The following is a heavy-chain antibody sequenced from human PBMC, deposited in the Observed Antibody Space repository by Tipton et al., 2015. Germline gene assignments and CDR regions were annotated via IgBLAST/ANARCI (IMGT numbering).Heavy chain of an antibody. CDR3: ARGYSGSYLPFDY. CDR1: GDSVSSNSAA. D-gene: IGHD1-26*01. J-gene: IGHJ4*02. V-gene: IGHV6-1*01. Sequence: LRLSCDISGDSVSSNSAAWNWIRQSPSRGLEWLGRTYYRSKWYDDYAVSVKSRITINPDTSKNQFSLQLNSVTPEDTAVYYCARGYSGSYLPFDYWGQGTLVTVSS. CDR2: TYYRSKWYD.